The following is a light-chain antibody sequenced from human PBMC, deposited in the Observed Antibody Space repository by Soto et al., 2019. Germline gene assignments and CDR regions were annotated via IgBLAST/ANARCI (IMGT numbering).Light chain of an antibody. Sequence: EIVMTQSPATLYVSPGERATLSCRASQSVSCNLAWYQQKPGQAPRLLISGASTRATGIPARFSGSGSVTDFPLTITCLQSEDFAVYYCQQYKDWPPLTFGGGTKVEIK. J-gene: IGKJ4*01. V-gene: IGKV3-15*01. CDR3: QQYKDWPPLT. CDR1: QSVSCN. CDR2: GAS.